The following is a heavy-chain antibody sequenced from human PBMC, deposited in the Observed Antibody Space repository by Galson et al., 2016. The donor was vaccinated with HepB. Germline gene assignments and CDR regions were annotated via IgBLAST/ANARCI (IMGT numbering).Heavy chain of an antibody. CDR3: ARGVPYYDFWSGKPFDY. D-gene: IGHD3-3*01. Sequence: SLRLSCAASGFNVSSNYMNWVRQAPGKGLEWVSVINAGGSTYYADSVKGRFTISRDSSKNTLYFQMNSLRAEETAMYYCARGVPYYDFWSGKPFDYWGQGTLVTVSS. CDR2: INAGGST. V-gene: IGHV3-66*02. J-gene: IGHJ4*02. CDR1: GFNVSSNY.